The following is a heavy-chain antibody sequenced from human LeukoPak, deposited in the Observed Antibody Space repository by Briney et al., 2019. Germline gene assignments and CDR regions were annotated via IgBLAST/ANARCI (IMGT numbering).Heavy chain of an antibody. CDR2: ISSSGSSI. V-gene: IGHV3-48*03. Sequence: GGSLRLSCAASGFSFSSYEMNWVRQAPGKGLEWVSYISSSGSSIYYADSVKGRFTISRDNAKNSLYLQMNSLRAEDTAVYYCARGPNYDSSGYYYPTFDYWGQGTLVTASS. CDR1: GFSFSSYE. D-gene: IGHD3-22*01. J-gene: IGHJ4*02. CDR3: ARGPNYDSSGYYYPTFDY.